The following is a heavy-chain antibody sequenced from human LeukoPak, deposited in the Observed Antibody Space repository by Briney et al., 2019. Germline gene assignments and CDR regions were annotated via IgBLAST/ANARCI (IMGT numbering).Heavy chain of an antibody. D-gene: IGHD3-10*01. CDR2: IYYSGST. V-gene: IGHV4-61*05. CDR1: GGSISRSRDY. J-gene: IGHJ4*02. CDR3: ARVAPLLWFGEPTPYYFDY. Sequence: SETLSLTCTVSGGSISRSRDYWGWIRQPPGKGLEWIGYIYYSGSTNYNPSLKSRVTISVDTSKNQFSLKLSSVTAADTAVYYCARVAPLLWFGEPTPYYFDYWGQGTLVTVSS.